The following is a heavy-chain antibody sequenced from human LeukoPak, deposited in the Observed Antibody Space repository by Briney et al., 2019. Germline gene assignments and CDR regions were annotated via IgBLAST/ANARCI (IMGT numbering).Heavy chain of an antibody. Sequence: GGSLRLSCSASGFPFRSYAMSWVRQAPGRRVEWGLAISGSGGSTYYAASVKGRFTISRYNSKNTLYLQMNSLRAEDTAVYYCAKPSFVSWWLPRFDYWGQGTLVTVSS. CDR1: GFPFRSYA. CDR3: AKPSFVSWWLPRFDY. V-gene: IGHV3-23*01. CDR2: ISGSGGST. J-gene: IGHJ4*02. D-gene: IGHD2-8*02.